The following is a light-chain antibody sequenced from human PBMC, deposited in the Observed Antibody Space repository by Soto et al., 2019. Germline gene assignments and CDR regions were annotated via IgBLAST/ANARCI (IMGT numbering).Light chain of an antibody. J-gene: IGKJ1*01. CDR2: AAS. Sequence: DIQMTQSPSFVSASVGDRVTITCRASQDIRNSLAWYQQRPGEAPKALIYAASTLQSGVPTRFSGGGSGTDFALTISSLQPDDLATYFCQQARAFPWAFGQGTKVE. V-gene: IGKV1-12*01. CDR1: QDIRNS. CDR3: QQARAFPWA.